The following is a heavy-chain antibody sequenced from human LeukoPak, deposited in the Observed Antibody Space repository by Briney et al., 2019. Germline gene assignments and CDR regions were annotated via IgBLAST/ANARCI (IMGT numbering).Heavy chain of an antibody. CDR1: GYSISSGYY. CDR3: ARESYFYDSSGYFGY. V-gene: IGHV4-38-2*02. Sequence: SETLSLTCTVSGYSISSGYYWGWIRRPPGKGLEWIGSIYHSGRTYNNPSLKSRVTISVDTSKNQFSLKLSSVTAADTAVYYCARESYFYDSSGYFGYWGQGTLVTVSS. J-gene: IGHJ4*02. CDR2: IYHSGRT. D-gene: IGHD3-22*01.